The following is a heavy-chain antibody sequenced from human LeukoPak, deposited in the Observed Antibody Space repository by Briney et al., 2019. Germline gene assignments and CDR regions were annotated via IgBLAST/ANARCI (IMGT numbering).Heavy chain of an antibody. D-gene: IGHD1-26*01. CDR2: INHSGST. Sequence: SETLSHTCAVYGGSFSGYYWSWIRQPPGKGLEWIGEINHSGSTNYNPSLKSRATISVDTSKNQFSLKLSSVTAADTAVYYCARDRAGWDFNDYWGQGTLVTVSS. J-gene: IGHJ4*02. CDR1: GGSFSGYY. CDR3: ARDRAGWDFNDY. V-gene: IGHV4-34*01.